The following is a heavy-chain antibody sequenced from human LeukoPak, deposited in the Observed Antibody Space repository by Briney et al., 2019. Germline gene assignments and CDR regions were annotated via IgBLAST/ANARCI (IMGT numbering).Heavy chain of an antibody. D-gene: IGHD3-22*01. J-gene: IGHJ4*02. Sequence: PGGSLRLSCAAPGFIFSNFAMGWVRQAPEKGLEWVSVISGSGLTTYYADSAKGRFTISRDNSKNTLSLQMNSLRAEDTAIYYCAKMTDSSGYYPFDYWGQGTLVTVSS. CDR2: ISGSGLTT. V-gene: IGHV3-23*01. CDR3: AKMTDSSGYYPFDY. CDR1: GFIFSNFA.